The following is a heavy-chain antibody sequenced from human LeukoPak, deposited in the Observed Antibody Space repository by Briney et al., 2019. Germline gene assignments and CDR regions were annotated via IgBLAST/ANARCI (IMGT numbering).Heavy chain of an antibody. V-gene: IGHV1-69*06. CDR2: IIPMFGTA. D-gene: IGHD3-16*01. CDR1: GGTFSSYA. CDR3: AREFRGIPPTAQENGSSDY. J-gene: IGHJ4*02. Sequence: GASVKVSCKASGGTFSSYAINWVRQAPGQGLEWMGGIIPMFGTANYAQKFQGRVTITADKSTSTAYMELSSLRSEDTAVYYCAREFRGIPPTAQENGSSDYWGQGTLVTVSS.